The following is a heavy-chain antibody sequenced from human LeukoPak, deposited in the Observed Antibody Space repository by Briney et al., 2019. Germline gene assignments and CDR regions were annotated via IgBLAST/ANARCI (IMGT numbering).Heavy chain of an antibody. J-gene: IGHJ6*03. D-gene: IGHD6-6*01. Sequence: PSETLSLTCAVSGYSISSGYYWGWIRQPPGKGLEGIGGIYHSGSTYYNPSLKSRVTISVDTSKNQFSLKLSSVTAADTAVYYCARGAYSSSSHYYYYYMDVWGKGTTVTVSS. V-gene: IGHV4-38-2*01. CDR1: GYSISSGYY. CDR3: ARGAYSSSSHYYYYYMDV. CDR2: IYHSGST.